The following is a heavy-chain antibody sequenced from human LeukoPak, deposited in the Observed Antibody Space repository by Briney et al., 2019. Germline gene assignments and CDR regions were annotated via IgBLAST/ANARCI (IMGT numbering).Heavy chain of an antibody. CDR2: IYYSGST. D-gene: IGHD3-10*01. CDR1: GGSISSYY. CDR3: ARVKVRGFRSYYFDY. J-gene: IGHJ4*02. V-gene: IGHV4-59*01. Sequence: PSETLSLTCTVSGGSISSYYWSWIRQPPGKGLEWIGYIYYSGSTNYNPSLKSLVTISVDTSKNQFSLKLSSVTAADTAVYYCARVKVRGFRSYYFDYWGQGTLVTVSS.